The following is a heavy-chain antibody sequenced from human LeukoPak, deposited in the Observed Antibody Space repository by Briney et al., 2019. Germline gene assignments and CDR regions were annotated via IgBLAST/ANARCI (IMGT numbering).Heavy chain of an antibody. V-gene: IGHV5-51*01. J-gene: IGHJ6*02. D-gene: IGHD3-10*01. CDR2: IYPGDSDT. Sequence: GESLKISCKGSGYSFTSYWIGWVRQMPGKGLEWMGIIYPGDSDTRYSPSFQGQVTISADRSISTAYLQWSSLKASDTAMYYCARHGGSGSYWANYYYYGMDVWGQGTTVTVSS. CDR3: ARHGGSGSYWANYYYYGMDV. CDR1: GYSFTSYW.